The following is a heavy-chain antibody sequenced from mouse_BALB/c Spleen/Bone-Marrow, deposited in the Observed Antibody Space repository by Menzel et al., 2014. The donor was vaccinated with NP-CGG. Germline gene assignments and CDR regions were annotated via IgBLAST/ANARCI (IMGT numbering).Heavy chain of an antibody. CDR3: ARGYYYGSSFDY. D-gene: IGHD1-1*01. CDR2: ISSGGGST. Sequence: EVKVVESGGGLVKPGGSLKLSCAAPGFAFSSYDMSWVRQTPEKRLEWVAYISSGGGSTYYPDTVKGRFTISRDNAKNTLYLQMSSLKSEDTAMYYCARGYYYGSSFDYWGQGTTLTVSS. V-gene: IGHV5-12-1*01. CDR1: GFAFSSYD. J-gene: IGHJ2*01.